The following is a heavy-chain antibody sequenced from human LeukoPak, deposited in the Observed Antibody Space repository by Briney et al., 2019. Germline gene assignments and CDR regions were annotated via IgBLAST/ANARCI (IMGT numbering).Heavy chain of an antibody. CDR1: GGTFSSYA. Sequence: SVKVSCKASGGTFSSYAISWVRQAPGQGLEWMGGIIPIFGTANYAQKFQGRVTITADESTSKAYMELSSLRSEDTAVYYCARSPIVVVPAAMGVGRCGGDCYYDYWGQGTLVTVSS. D-gene: IGHD2-2*01. J-gene: IGHJ4*02. V-gene: IGHV1-69*13. CDR3: ARSPIVVVPAAMGVGRCGGDCYYDY. CDR2: IIPIFGTA.